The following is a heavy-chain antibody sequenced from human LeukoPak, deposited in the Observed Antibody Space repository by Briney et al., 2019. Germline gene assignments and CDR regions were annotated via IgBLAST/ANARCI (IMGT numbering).Heavy chain of an antibody. J-gene: IGHJ6*02. V-gene: IGHV3-30*18. CDR3: AKDPRYFEDYGMDV. D-gene: IGHD3-9*01. Sequence: GGSARLSCAASGFTFSSYGMHCVRQAPGKGLEWVAVISYDGSNKYYADSVKGRFTISRDNSKNTLYLQMNSLRAEDTAVYYCAKDPRYFEDYGMDVWGQGTTVTVSS. CDR2: ISYDGSNK. CDR1: GFTFSSYG.